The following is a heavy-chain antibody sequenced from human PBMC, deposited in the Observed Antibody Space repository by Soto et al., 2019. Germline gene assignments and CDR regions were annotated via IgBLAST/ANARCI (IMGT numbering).Heavy chain of an antibody. V-gene: IGHV1-69*01. D-gene: IGHD3-22*01. CDR1: GGTFSRHA. J-gene: IGHJ4*02. Sequence: QVQLVQSGAEVRKPGSSVKVSCKASGGTFSRHAISWVRQAPGQGLEWMGGIIPMFGTANHAQKFQGRVTIIAVESTSTAYMELSSLRSEDTAIYYCARGWGYDSSDYYYAYWGQGTVVIVSS. CDR3: ARGWGYDSSDYYYAY. CDR2: IIPMFGTA.